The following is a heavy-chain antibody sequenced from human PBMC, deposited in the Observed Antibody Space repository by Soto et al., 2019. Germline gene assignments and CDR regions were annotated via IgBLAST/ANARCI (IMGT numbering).Heavy chain of an antibody. CDR1: GITFRGYA. CDR3: AKAPRREGSFDP. V-gene: IGHV3-30*04. CDR2: ISYDGMTK. J-gene: IGHJ5*02. Sequence: QVQLVESGGGVVQPGRSLRLSCEASGITFRGYAMHWVRQAPGQALEWVAVISYDGMTKKYADSVKGRLTISRDDSKNTLYLQMNSLRVDDTAVYFCAKAPRREGSFDPWGQGTLVTVSS. D-gene: IGHD3-10*01.